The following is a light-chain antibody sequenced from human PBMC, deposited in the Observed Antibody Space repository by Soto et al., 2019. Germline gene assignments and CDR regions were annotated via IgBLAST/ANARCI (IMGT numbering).Light chain of an antibody. J-gene: IGKJ5*01. CDR2: GAS. V-gene: IGKV3-20*01. Sequence: EIVLTQSPASLSLSPGERATLSCRASQSVDSYLVWYQQKPAQAPRLLIYGASSRATGIPDRFSGGGSGTDFTLTISRLEPEDFAVYYCQHYNSSPPITFGQGTRLEIK. CDR3: QHYNSSPPIT. CDR1: QSVDSY.